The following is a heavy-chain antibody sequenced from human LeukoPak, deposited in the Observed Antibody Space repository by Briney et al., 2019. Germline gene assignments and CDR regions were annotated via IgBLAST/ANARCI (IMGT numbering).Heavy chain of an antibody. D-gene: IGHD3-22*01. CDR3: ARGRRWYYYDSSGYSGYYFDY. Sequence: GSLRLSCAASGFTFSDYYMSWIRQPPGKGLEWIGEINHSGSTNYNPSLKSRVTISVDTSKNQFSLKLSSVTAADTAVYYCARGRRWYYYDSSGYSGYYFDYWGQGTLVTVSS. CDR1: GFTFSDYY. V-gene: IGHV4-34*01. CDR2: INHSGST. J-gene: IGHJ4*02.